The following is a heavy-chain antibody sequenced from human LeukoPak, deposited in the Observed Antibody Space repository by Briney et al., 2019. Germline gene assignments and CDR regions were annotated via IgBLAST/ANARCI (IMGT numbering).Heavy chain of an antibody. CDR3: ARDRYYYDSSGSQFDY. CDR2: IYYSGST. Sequence: PSETLSLTCTVSGGSISSSSYYWGWIRQPPGKGLEWIGSIYYSGSTYYNPSLKSRVTISVDTSKNQFSLKLSSVTAADTAVYYCARDRYYYDSSGSQFDYWGQGTLVTVSS. J-gene: IGHJ4*02. D-gene: IGHD3-22*01. V-gene: IGHV4-39*07. CDR1: GGSISSSSYY.